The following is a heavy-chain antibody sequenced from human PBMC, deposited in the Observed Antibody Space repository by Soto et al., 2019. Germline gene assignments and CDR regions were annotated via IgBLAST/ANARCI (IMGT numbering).Heavy chain of an antibody. D-gene: IGHD6-6*01. Sequence: SETLSLTCIVSGGPISSLYWNWIRLSAGKGLEWIGRIYLSGATTYNPSLQSRVTMAVDTSKNQFSLKLSSLTAADTAVYYCARSPSTSSIGTFDIWGQGTKVTVSS. J-gene: IGHJ3*02. CDR1: GGPISSLY. CDR3: ARSPSTSSIGTFDI. CDR2: IYLSGAT. V-gene: IGHV4-4*07.